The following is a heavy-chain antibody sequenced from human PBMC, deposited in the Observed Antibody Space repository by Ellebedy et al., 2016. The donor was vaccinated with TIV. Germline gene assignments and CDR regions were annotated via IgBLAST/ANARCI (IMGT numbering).Heavy chain of an antibody. CDR1: GGTFSSYA. D-gene: IGHD2-2*01. V-gene: IGHV1-69*06. Sequence: SVKVSCXASGGTFSSYAISWVRQAPGQGLEWMGGIIPIFGTANYAQKFRGRVTITADKSTSTAYMELSSLRSEDTAVYYCARMGTRSTDIEHYFDYWGQGTLVTVSS. CDR2: IIPIFGTA. CDR3: ARMGTRSTDIEHYFDY. J-gene: IGHJ4*02.